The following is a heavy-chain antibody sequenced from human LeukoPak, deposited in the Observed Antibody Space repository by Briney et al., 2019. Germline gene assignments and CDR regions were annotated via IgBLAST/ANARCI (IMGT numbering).Heavy chain of an antibody. D-gene: IGHD2-2*01. J-gene: IGHJ6*02. CDR2: INHSGST. V-gene: IGHV4-34*01. Sequence: SETLSLTCAVYGGSFSGYYWSWIRQPPGKGLEWIGEINHSGSTNYNPSLKSRVTISVDTPKNQFSLKLSSVTAADTAVYYCASRYCSSTSCYRYSYGMDVWGQGTTVTVSS. CDR3: ASRYCSSTSCYRYSYGMDV. CDR1: GGSFSGYY.